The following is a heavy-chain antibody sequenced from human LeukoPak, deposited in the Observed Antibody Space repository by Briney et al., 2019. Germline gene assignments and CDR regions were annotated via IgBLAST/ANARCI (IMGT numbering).Heavy chain of an antibody. CDR2: FDPEDGET. D-gene: IGHD1-26*01. J-gene: IGHJ4*02. CDR1: GYTLTELS. CDR3: AGSGSYYGYFDY. Sequence: GASVKVSFKVSGYTLTELSMHWVRQAPGKGLEWMGGFDPEDGETIYAQKFQGRVTMTEDTSTDTAYMELSSLRSEDTAVYYCAGSGSYYGYFDYWGQGTLVTVSS. V-gene: IGHV1-24*01.